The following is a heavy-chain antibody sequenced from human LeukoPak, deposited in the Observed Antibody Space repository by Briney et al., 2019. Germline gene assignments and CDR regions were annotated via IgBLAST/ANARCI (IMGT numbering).Heavy chain of an antibody. D-gene: IGHD6-19*01. CDR3: ARGGLQRLAPFDY. CDR1: GGSLSSYY. J-gene: IGHJ4*02. CDR2: IYYSGST. Sequence: SETLSLTCTVSGGSLSSYYWSWIRQPPGQGLEWIGYIYYSGSTDYNPSLKSRVTLSLDTSKNQFSLKLSSVTAADTAVYYCARGGLQRLAPFDYWGQGVLVTVSS. V-gene: IGHV4-59*08.